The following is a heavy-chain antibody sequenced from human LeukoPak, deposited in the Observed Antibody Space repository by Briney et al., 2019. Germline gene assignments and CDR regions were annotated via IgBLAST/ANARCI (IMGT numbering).Heavy chain of an antibody. CDR2: IKSQSDGGTT. CDR3: TSGTWIQLAVPAY. Sequence: GGSLRLSCAAWGLTFSHACMRLPRQAPGKGLEWVGHIKSQSDGGTTDFAAPVKGRFTISRDDSNNTLFLQMNSLKTDDTAVYYCTSGTWIQLAVPAYWGQGTLVTVSS. CDR1: GLTFSHAC. D-gene: IGHD5-18*01. V-gene: IGHV3-15*01. J-gene: IGHJ4*02.